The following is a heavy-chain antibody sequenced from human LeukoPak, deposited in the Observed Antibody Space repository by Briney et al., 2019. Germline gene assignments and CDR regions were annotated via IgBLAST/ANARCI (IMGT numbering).Heavy chain of an antibody. J-gene: IGHJ4*02. D-gene: IGHD3-9*01. CDR1: GGSISSYS. Sequence: PSETLSLTCTVSGGSISSYSWNWIRQPAGKGLEWIGRFYISGGINYNPSLKSRVTMSVDTSKNQLSLKLSSVTAADTAVYYCARGTGYYVFDYWGQGTLLTVSS. CDR3: ARGTGYYVFDY. CDR2: FYISGGI. V-gene: IGHV4-4*07.